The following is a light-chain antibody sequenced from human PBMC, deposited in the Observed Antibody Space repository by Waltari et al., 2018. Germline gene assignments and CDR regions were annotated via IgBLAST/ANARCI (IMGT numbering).Light chain of an antibody. Sequence: EIVLTQSPATLSLSPGERATLSCRASQSVSSYLAWYQQKPGQAPRLLIYDASNRATCIPARFSGSGAGTGFTLTISSLEPEDFAVYYCQQRINWPPSITFGQGTRLEIK. CDR3: QQRINWPPSIT. CDR2: DAS. J-gene: IGKJ5*01. V-gene: IGKV3-11*01. CDR1: QSVSSY.